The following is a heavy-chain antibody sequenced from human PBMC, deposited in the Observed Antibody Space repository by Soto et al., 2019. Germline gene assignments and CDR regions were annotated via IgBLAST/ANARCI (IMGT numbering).Heavy chain of an antibody. J-gene: IGHJ4*02. Sequence: PSETLSLTCTVSGGPISGYYWSWIRQPPGKGLEWIGYIYYSGSTSYNPSLKSRVTISVDTSKNQFSLKLSSVTAADTAVYYCAIVRYGPRRYMIDYRGPGTLVTVSS. CDR1: GGPISGYY. CDR3: AIVRYGPRRYMIDY. D-gene: IGHD3-10*01. V-gene: IGHV4-59*01. CDR2: IYYSGST.